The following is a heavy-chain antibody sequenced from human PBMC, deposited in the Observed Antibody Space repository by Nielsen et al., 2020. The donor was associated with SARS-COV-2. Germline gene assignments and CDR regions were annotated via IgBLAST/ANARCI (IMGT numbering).Heavy chain of an antibody. CDR1: GFTFSSYW. Sequence: GESLKISCAASGFTFSSYWMSWVRQAPGKGLEWVANIKQDGSEKYYVDSVKGRFTISRDNAKNSLYLQMNSLRAEDTAVYYCARVSRYSSSWYGTYYYYGMDVWGQGTTVTVSS. D-gene: IGHD6-13*01. CDR2: IKQDGSEK. V-gene: IGHV3-7*01. J-gene: IGHJ6*02. CDR3: ARVSRYSSSWYGTYYYYGMDV.